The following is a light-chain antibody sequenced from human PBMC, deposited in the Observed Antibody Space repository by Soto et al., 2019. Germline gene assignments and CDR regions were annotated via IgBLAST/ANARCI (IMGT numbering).Light chain of an antibody. Sequence: DIQMTQSPSTLSASAGDRVTITCRASQSLRGWLAWYQQRPGKAPKALIYDASTLASGVPSRFNGSGSGTEFTLTISSLQPDDFATYYCHQYITHTPFAQVTRLEN. CDR2: DAS. CDR3: HQYITHTP. CDR1: QSLRGW. V-gene: IGKV1-5*01. J-gene: IGKJ5*01.